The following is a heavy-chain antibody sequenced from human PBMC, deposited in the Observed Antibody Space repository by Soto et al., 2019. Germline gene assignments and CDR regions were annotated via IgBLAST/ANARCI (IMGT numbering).Heavy chain of an antibody. Sequence: SETLSLTCTVSGVSITSHYWSWIRQSPGKGLEWIAYMHHSGSTNYNPSLKSRVTVSIDTSKSQVSLRLSSVTAADTALYYCAKGRSYYYYYGVDVWGQGTTVTVSS. CDR2: MHHSGST. CDR1: GVSITSHY. V-gene: IGHV4-59*08. J-gene: IGHJ6*02. CDR3: AKGRSYYYYYGVDV.